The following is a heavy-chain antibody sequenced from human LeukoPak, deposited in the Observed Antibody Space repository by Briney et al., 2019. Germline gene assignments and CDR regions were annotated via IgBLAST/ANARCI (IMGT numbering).Heavy chain of an antibody. CDR1: GFTFTNAW. D-gene: IGHD3-22*01. CDR2: IKSKTDGGTT. J-gene: IGHJ4*02. CDR3: TKYDTSVNFDY. V-gene: IGHV3-15*01. Sequence: PGGSLRLSCVASGFTFTNAWMSWVRQAPGKGLEWVGHIKSKTDGGTTDYAAPVKGRFIISRDDSNHTLYLQMNSLKTDDTAVYHCTKYDTSVNFDYWGQGTLVTVSS.